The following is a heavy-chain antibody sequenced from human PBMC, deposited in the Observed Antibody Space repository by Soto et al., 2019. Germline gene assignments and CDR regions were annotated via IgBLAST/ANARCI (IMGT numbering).Heavy chain of an antibody. CDR2: IYHSGST. Sequence: SETLSLTCAVFGGSISSGGYSWRWIRQPPGKGLEWIGYIYHSGSTYYNPSLKSRVTISVDRSKNQFSLKLSSVTAADTAVYYCARAPARYYYDSSGYYYGDYFDYWGQGTLVTVSS. J-gene: IGHJ4*02. CDR3: ARAPARYYYDSSGYYYGDYFDY. CDR1: GGSISSGGYS. V-gene: IGHV4-30-2*01. D-gene: IGHD3-22*01.